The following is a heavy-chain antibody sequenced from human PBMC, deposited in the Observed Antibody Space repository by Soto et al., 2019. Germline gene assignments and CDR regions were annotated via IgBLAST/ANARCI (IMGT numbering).Heavy chain of an antibody. CDR2: IYSGGTT. D-gene: IGHD3-10*01. J-gene: IGHJ6*02. V-gene: IGHV3-53*01. CDR3: ARDQFFGSASSNNRYSYFYGMDV. CDR1: GFTVSNNY. Sequence: PGGSLRLSCAASGFTVSNNYMSWVRQAPGKGLEWVSHIYSGGTTYYTDSVKGRFTISRDNSKNTLYLHMNSLRVEDTAVYYCARDQFFGSASSNNRYSYFYGMDVWGQGTTVTV.